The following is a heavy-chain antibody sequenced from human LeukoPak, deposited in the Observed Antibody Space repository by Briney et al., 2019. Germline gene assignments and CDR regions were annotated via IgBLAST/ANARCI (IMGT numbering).Heavy chain of an antibody. V-gene: IGHV1-46*01. CDR1: GYTFTIYY. CDR2: IHPSGGST. CDR3: ARGPRITLIRGGQWYYYMDV. J-gene: IGHJ6*03. D-gene: IGHD3-10*01. Sequence: ASVKVSCKASGYTFTIYYIHWVRQAPGQGLEWMGLIHPSGGSTNYAQKFQGRVTMTRDTSTSTVYMELSSLRSEDTAVYYCARGPRITLIRGGQWYYYMDVWGKGTTVTISS.